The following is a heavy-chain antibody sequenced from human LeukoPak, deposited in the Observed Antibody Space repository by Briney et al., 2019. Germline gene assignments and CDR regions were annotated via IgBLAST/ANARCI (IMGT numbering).Heavy chain of an antibody. V-gene: IGHV3-53*01. CDR3: ASSVGASTGSLDY. D-gene: IGHD1-26*01. Sequence: GGSLRLSCAASGFTFSTYAMSWVRQAPGKGLEWVSVVYSGGSTYYADSVKGRFTISRDNSKNTLYLQMNSLRAEDTAVYYCASSVGASTGSLDYWGQGTLVTVSS. CDR2: VYSGGST. J-gene: IGHJ4*02. CDR1: GFTFSTYA.